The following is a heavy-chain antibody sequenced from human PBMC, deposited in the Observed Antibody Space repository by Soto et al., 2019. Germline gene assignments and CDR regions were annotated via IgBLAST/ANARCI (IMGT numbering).Heavy chain of an antibody. V-gene: IGHV4-39*01. CDR3: ARHHRWDWFDP. CDR2: IYYSGST. D-gene: IGHD1-26*01. Sequence: QLQLQESGPGLVKPSETLSLTCTVSGGSISSSSYYWGWIRQPPGKGLEWIGSIYYSGSTYYNPSLKSRVTISVDTSKNQFSLKLSSVTAADTAVYYCARHHRWDWFDPWGQGTLVTVSS. J-gene: IGHJ5*02. CDR1: GGSISSSSYY.